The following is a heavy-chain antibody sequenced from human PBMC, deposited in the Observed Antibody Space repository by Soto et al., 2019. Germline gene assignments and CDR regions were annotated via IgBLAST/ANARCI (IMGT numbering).Heavy chain of an antibody. CDR3: VRGGGGGLFDP. Sequence: GGSLRLSCEASGFTFSRVSMNWVRQVPGKGLEWVASISSGSSDTWYADSVKGRFIISRDNAKRSLYLQMNSLTAEDTAIYYGVRGGGGGLFDPWGQGTMVTVSS. J-gene: IGHJ5*02. CDR2: ISSGSSDT. CDR1: GFTFSRVS. D-gene: IGHD2-15*01. V-gene: IGHV3-21*01.